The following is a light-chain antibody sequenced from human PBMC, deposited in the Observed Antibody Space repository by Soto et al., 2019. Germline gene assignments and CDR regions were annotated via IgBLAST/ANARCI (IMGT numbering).Light chain of an antibody. J-gene: IGLJ3*02. CDR2: EVS. Sequence: QSALTQPASVSGSPGQSITISCTGTRSDVGGYNSVCWHQQHPGKAPKLIIYEVSNRPSGISDRFSASKSGNTASLTISGLQADDKADYYCSSFTTTNTWVFGGGTKLTVL. CDR3: SSFTTTNTWV. V-gene: IGLV2-14*01. CDR1: RSDVGGYNS.